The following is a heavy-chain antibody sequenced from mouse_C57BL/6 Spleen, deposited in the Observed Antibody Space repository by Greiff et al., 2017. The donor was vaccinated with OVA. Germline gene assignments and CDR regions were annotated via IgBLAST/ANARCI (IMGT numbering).Heavy chain of an antibody. V-gene: IGHV1-82*01. CDR3: ARRGMDY. CDR2: IYPGDGDT. Sequence: VQLQQSGPELVKPGASVKISCKASGYAFSSSWMNWVKQRPGKGLEWIGRIYPGDGDTNYNGKFKGKATLTADQSSSTAYMQLSSLTSEDSAVDFCARRGMDYWGQGTSVTVS. CDR1: GYAFSSSW. J-gene: IGHJ4*01.